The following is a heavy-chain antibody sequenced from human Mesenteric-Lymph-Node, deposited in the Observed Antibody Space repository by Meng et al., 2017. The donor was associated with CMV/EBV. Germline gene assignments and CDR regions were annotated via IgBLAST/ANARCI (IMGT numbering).Heavy chain of an antibody. J-gene: IGHJ3*02. Sequence: SETLSLTCSVSGGSISSGDYYWNWIRQPPGKGLEWIGSIYYSGSTYYNPSLKSRVTISVDTSKNQFSLKLSSVTAADTAVYYCASPAGSSSWYEEDAFDIWGQGTMVTVSS. CDR3: ASPAGSSSWYEEDAFDI. CDR2: IYYSGST. CDR1: GGSISSGDYY. D-gene: IGHD6-13*01. V-gene: IGHV4-39*07.